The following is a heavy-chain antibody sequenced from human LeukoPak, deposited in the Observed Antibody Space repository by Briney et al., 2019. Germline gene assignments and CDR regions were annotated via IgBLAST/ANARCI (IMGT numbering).Heavy chain of an antibody. CDR3: ARFSGVEGIPSAFNWFDP. Sequence: SEPLSLTCRVSGASITDSFWSWIRQPAGKGLEWIGPIYSAASTNYNPSLQRRLTLSLDTSKNQLSLRLASMTAADTAVYYCARFSGVEGIPSAFNWFDPWGQGSLVTVSS. D-gene: IGHD2-8*01. CDR1: GASITDSF. CDR2: IYSAAST. J-gene: IGHJ5*02. V-gene: IGHV4-4*07.